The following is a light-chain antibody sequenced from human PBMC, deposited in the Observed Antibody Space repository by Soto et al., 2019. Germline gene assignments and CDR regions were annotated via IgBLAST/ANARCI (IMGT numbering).Light chain of an antibody. CDR2: SAS. CDR3: QASYTTPLT. J-gene: IGKJ5*01. Sequence: DIQMTQSPSSLSASIGDRVTLTCRSSQSIGNYLNWYQQKPGKAPSLLIHSASTLQNGVPSWFSGSGSGTEFTFTISGLQPDDVATYYCQASYTTPLTFGQGTRLE. CDR1: QSIGNY. V-gene: IGKV1-39*01.